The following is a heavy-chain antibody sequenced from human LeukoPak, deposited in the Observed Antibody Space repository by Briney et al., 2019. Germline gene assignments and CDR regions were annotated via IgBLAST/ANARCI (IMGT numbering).Heavy chain of an antibody. CDR1: GGTFSSYA. CDR2: IIPIFGTA. D-gene: IGHD3-22*01. CDR3: ARSAVNYDSSGYYSSLDY. V-gene: IGHV1-69*06. Sequence: GASVKVSCKASGGTFSSYAISWVRQAPGQGHEWMGGIIPIFGTANYAQKFQGRVTITADKSTSTAYMELSSLRSEDTAVYYCARSAVNYDSSGYYSSLDYWGQGTLVTVSS. J-gene: IGHJ4*02.